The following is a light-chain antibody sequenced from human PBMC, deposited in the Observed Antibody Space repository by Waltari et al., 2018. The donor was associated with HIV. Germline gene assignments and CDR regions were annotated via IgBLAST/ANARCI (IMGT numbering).Light chain of an antibody. CDR3: SSYTSSSTLYV. Sequence: QSALTQSASVSGSPGRSTTSSCTGTSSDVGGHTYAPWYQQHPGKAPNLMIYDVSNRPSGVSNRFSGSKSGNTASLTISGLQAEDEADYYCSSYTSSSTLYVFGTGTKVTVL. J-gene: IGLJ1*01. CDR1: SSDVGGHTY. V-gene: IGLV2-14*01. CDR2: DVS.